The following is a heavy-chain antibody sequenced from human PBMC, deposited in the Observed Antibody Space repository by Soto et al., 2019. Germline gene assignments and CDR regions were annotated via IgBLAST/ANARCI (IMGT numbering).Heavy chain of an antibody. D-gene: IGHD3-3*02. CDR1: GGFISSSTYY. Sequence: SEALSVTCTVSGGFISSSTYYWGWIRQAPGKGLEWIGSIYYSGSTYYNPSLKSRVTISVDTSKNQFSLKLSSVTAADTAVYYCASPKIAFYNWFDPWGQGTLVTVS. J-gene: IGHJ5*02. CDR2: IYYSGST. V-gene: IGHV4-39*01. CDR3: ASPKIAFYNWFDP.